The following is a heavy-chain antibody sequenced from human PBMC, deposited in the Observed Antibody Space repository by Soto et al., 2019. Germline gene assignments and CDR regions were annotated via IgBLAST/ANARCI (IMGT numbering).Heavy chain of an antibody. CDR3: ARDAVSVAPGGDYNYYMDV. J-gene: IGHJ6*03. Sequence: QVQLVESGGGVVQPGKSLRLSCSASGFTFSDYGFHWVRQAPGRGLEWVAVIGFDGVKKKYADSVKGRFTISRDISKNTLYLHMNSLRAEDTAVYYSARDAVSVAPGGDYNYYMDVWGKGTTATVSS. D-gene: IGHD6-25*01. CDR1: GFTFSDYG. V-gene: IGHV3-33*01. CDR2: IGFDGVKK.